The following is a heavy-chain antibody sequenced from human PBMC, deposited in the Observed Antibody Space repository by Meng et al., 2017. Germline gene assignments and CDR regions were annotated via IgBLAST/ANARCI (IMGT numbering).Heavy chain of an antibody. CDR3: ARVVAATTLFLDY. CDR2: IYHSGST. Sequence: QAQESGQGMVTPSGPLSLTCAVSGGSISSSNWWSWVRQPPGKGLEWIGEIYHSGSTNYNPSLKSRVTISVDKSKNQFSLKLSSVTAADTAVYYCARVVAATTLFLDYWGQGTLVTVSS. V-gene: IGHV4-4*02. J-gene: IGHJ4*02. D-gene: IGHD2-15*01. CDR1: GGSISSSNW.